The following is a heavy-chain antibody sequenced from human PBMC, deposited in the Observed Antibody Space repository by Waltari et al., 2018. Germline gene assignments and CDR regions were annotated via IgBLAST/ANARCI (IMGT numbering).Heavy chain of an antibody. Sequence: QLQLQESGPGLVKPSETLSLTCTVSGGSISSSSYYWGWIRQPPGKGLEWIGSIYYSGDTYYNPSLKGRVTISVDTSKNQFSLKLSSVTAADTAVYYCARQRGSGWYENYWGQGTLVTVSS. D-gene: IGHD6-19*01. CDR1: GGSISSSSYY. J-gene: IGHJ4*02. CDR2: IYYSGDT. V-gene: IGHV4-39*01. CDR3: ARQRGSGWYENY.